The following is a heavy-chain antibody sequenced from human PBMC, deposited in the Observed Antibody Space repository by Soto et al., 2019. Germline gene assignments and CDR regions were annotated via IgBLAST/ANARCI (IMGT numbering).Heavy chain of an antibody. D-gene: IGHD2-15*01. CDR3: ASMGCAGGNCYAHHYYGLDV. CDR1: GYSFTEYW. CDR2: VYPGDSDV. Sequence: PGESLKISCRASGYSFTEYWIGWVRQMPGKGMEWMGIVYPGDSDVRYSPSFQGQVTISADKSISTAYLQWSSLKASDTAMYYCASMGCAGGNCYAHHYYGLDVWGQGTKVTV. V-gene: IGHV5-51*01. J-gene: IGHJ6*02.